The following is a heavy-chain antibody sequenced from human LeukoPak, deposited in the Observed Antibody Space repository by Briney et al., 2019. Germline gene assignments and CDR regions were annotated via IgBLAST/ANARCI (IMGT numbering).Heavy chain of an antibody. J-gene: IGHJ2*01. V-gene: IGHV3-74*01. Sequence: GGSLRLSCAASGFTFSSYWMHWVRQAPGKGLVWVSRVFSDGGGIAYADSVKGRFTISRDNAENTLSLQMNSLRAEDTAIYYCARVSCAGGCTFRDWYFDLWGRGTLVVVSS. D-gene: IGHD2-21*01. CDR3: ARVSCAGGCTFRDWYFDL. CDR1: GFTFSSYW. CDR2: VFSDGGGI.